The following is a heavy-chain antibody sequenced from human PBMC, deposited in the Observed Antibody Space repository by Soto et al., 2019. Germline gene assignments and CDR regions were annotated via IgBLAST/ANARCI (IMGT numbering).Heavy chain of an antibody. CDR2: IYYSGST. CDR1: GGSISSYY. Sequence: SETLSLTCTVSGGSISSYYWSWIRQPPGKGLEWIGYIYYSGSTNYNPSLKSRVTISVDTSKNQFSLKLSSVTAADTAVYYCARSPDYGDYGDYFDYWGQGTLVTLSS. J-gene: IGHJ4*02. CDR3: ARSPDYGDYGDYFDY. D-gene: IGHD4-17*01. V-gene: IGHV4-59*01.